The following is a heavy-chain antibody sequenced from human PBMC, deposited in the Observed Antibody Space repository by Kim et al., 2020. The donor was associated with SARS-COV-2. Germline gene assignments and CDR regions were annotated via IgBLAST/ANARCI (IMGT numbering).Heavy chain of an antibody. J-gene: IGHJ2*01. D-gene: IGHD1-1*01. V-gene: IGHV3-7*03. Sequence: VYSVKDRFTTSRDNAKNSLYLQMNSLRAEDTAVYYCARISDWNLQNWYFDLWGRGNLVTVSS. CDR3: ARISDWNLQNWYFDL.